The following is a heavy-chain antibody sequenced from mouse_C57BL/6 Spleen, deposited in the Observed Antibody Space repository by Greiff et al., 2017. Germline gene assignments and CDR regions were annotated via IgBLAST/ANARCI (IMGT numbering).Heavy chain of an antibody. Sequence: VQLQQSGPGLVQPSQSLSITCTVSGFSLTSYGVHWVRQSPGKGLEWLGVIWRGGSTDYNAAFMSRMSITKYNSKCQVFIKMKSLQADYTAIYYCTKNNGDGYYDYAMDYWGQGTSVTVSS. CDR2: IWRGGST. CDR3: TKNNGDGYYDYAMDY. D-gene: IGHD2-3*01. CDR1: GFSLTSYG. J-gene: IGHJ4*01. V-gene: IGHV2-5*01.